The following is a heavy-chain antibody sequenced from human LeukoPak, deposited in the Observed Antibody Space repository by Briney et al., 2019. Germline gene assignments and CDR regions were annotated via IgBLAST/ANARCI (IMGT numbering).Heavy chain of an antibody. D-gene: IGHD1-26*01. J-gene: IGHJ4*02. CDR3: AREVGRGFDY. V-gene: IGHV1-18*01. CDR1: GYSFTSYG. Sequence: ASVKVSCKASGYSFTSYGISWVRQAPGQGLEWMGWISAYNSNTHYAQKLQGRVTMTTDTSTSTAYMEVRSLRSDDTAVYYCAREVGRGFDYWGQGTLVTVSS. CDR2: ISAYNSNT.